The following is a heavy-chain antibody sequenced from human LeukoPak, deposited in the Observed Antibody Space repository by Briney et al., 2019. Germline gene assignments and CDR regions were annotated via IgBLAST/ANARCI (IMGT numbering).Heavy chain of an antibody. CDR3: AKYIVGNSDSY. D-gene: IGHD1-26*01. CDR1: GFTFSSYA. CDR2: IAGSGATT. V-gene: IGHV3-23*01. J-gene: IGHJ4*02. Sequence: GGSLRLSCVASGFTFSSYAMSWVRQAPGKGLEWVSTIAGSGATTYYADSVKGRFTISRDNSKNTLYLQMNSLRAEDTAVYYCAKYIVGNSDSYWGQGTLVTISS.